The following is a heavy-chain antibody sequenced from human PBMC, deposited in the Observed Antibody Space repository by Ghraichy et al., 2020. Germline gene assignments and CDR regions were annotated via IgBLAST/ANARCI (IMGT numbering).Heavy chain of an antibody. J-gene: IGHJ6*02. Sequence: SETLSLTCSVSSGSMSSYYWSWIRQPPGKGLEWIGYIYYSGRTDYNPSLKSRVTISVDTSKNQFSLKVSSVTAADTAVYYCARGMRQASPIHYYYGMDVWGQGTTVTVSS. V-gene: IGHV4-59*01. CDR2: IYYSGRT. D-gene: IGHD2-2*02. CDR3: ARGMRQASPIHYYYGMDV. CDR1: SGSMSSYY.